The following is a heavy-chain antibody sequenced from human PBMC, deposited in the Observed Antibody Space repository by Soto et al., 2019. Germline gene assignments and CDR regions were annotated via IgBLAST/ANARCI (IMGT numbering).Heavy chain of an antibody. CDR3: AREVGGVRVGGMDV. CDR2: INPNSGGT. D-gene: IGHD3-10*01. J-gene: IGHJ6*02. Sequence: ASVKVSCKASGYTFTGYYMHWVRQAPGQGLEWMGWINPNSGGTNYAQKFQGWVTMTRDTSISTAYMELSGLRSDDTAVYYCAREVGGVRVGGMDVWGQGTTVPVSS. V-gene: IGHV1-2*04. CDR1: GYTFTGYY.